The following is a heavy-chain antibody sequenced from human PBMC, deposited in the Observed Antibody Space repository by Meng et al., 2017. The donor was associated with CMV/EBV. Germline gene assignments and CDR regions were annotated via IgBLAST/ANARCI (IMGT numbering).Heavy chain of an antibody. CDR2: INPNSGGT. D-gene: IGHD3-3*01. J-gene: IGHJ4*02. CDR3: ATTRIGDFWSGLHY. CDR1: GYTFTGYY. V-gene: IGHV1-2*02. Sequence: ASVKVSCKASGYTFTGYYMHWVRQAPGQGLEWMGWINPNSGGTNYAQKFQGRVTMTRDTSISTAYMELGRLRSDDTAVYYCATTRIGDFWSGLHYWGQGTLVTVSS.